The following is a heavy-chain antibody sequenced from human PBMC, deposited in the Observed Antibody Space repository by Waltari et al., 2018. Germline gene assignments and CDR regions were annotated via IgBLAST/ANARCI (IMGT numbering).Heavy chain of an antibody. CDR1: GITLTGYY. D-gene: IGHD2-21*01. J-gene: IGHJ6*03. CDR2: INPNSGDT. CDR3: ARAPYYSKFVHYDYYIDV. Sequence: QVQLVQSGAEVKKPGALVTFSCQASGITLTGYYLSWVGQAPGQGLEWMGWINPNSGDTKYAPKFQDRVTMTRDTSISTADRELSWLRSDDTAVYYCARAPYYSKFVHYDYYIDVWGKGTTVTISS. V-gene: IGHV1-2*02.